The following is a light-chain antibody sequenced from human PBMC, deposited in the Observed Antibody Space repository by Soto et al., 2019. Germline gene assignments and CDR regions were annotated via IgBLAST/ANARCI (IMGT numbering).Light chain of an antibody. CDR3: QQYYGAPLT. CDR2: SAS. CDR1: QSVLYSSNNKNY. Sequence: DFVMTQSPDSLAVSLGERATINCKSSQSVLYSSNNKNYLAWYQQKPGQPPKLLIYSASTRESGVPDRFSGSGSGTDFALTISSLQAEDVAVYDCQQYYGAPLTFGGGTKVEIK. V-gene: IGKV4-1*01. J-gene: IGKJ4*01.